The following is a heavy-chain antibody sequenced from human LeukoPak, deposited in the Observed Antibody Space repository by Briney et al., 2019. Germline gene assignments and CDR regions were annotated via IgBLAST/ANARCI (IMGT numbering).Heavy chain of an antibody. CDR3: AYGRGYSYGLAT. CDR1: GGTFSSYA. D-gene: IGHD5-18*01. J-gene: IGHJ4*02. Sequence: SVKVSCKASGGTFSSYAISWVRQAPGQGLEWMGGIIPIFGTANYAQKFQGRVTITTDESTSTAYMELSSLRSEDTAVYYCAYGRGYSYGLATWGQETLVTVSS. CDR2: IIPIFGTA. V-gene: IGHV1-69*05.